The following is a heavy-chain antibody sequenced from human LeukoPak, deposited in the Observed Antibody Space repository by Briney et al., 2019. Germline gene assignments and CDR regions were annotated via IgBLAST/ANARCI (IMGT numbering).Heavy chain of an antibody. J-gene: IGHJ4*02. CDR2: IIPILGIA. V-gene: IGHV1-69*04. CDR1: GYTFTSYA. Sequence: GASVKVSCKASGYTFTSYAMNWVRQAPGQGLEWMGRIIPILGIANYAQKFQGRVTITADKSTSTAYMELSSLRSEDTAVYYCARGFSFGARITGTEDGFDYWGQGTLVTVSS. CDR3: ARGFSFGARITGTEDGFDY. D-gene: IGHD1-20*01.